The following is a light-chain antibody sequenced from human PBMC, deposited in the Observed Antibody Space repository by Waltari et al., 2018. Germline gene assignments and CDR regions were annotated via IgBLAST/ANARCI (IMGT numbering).Light chain of an antibody. Sequence: EIVMTQSPATLSVSPGERATLSCRASQGVSSRFAWYQEKPGQAPRLLIYGASTRATGIPGRISGSGSGAEFTLTISSLQSEDSAVYYCQQYNAWPRTFGQGTKLEVK. CDR2: GAS. CDR3: QQYNAWPRT. CDR1: QGVSSR. V-gene: IGKV3-15*01. J-gene: IGKJ1*01.